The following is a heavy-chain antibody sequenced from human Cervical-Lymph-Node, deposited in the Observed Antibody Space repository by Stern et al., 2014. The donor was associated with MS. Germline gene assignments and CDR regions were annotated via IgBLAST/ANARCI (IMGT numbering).Heavy chain of an antibody. CDR3: ARGQVVTLPALNYFDH. Sequence: VQLVQSGAEVKEPGASVKVSCKASGYTFTDFYMHWVRLAPGQGLEWMGWINPNSGGTKYAQLFQGRVTMTRDTSISTAYMEMSNLRSDDTAMYYCARGQVVTLPALNYFDHWGQGTLVPVSS. CDR1: GYTFTDFY. J-gene: IGHJ4*02. CDR2: INPNSGGT. V-gene: IGHV1-2*02. D-gene: IGHD4-23*01.